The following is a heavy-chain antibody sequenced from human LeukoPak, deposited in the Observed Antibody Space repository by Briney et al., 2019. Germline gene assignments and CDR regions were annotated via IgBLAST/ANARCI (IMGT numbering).Heavy chain of an antibody. V-gene: IGHV5-51*01. Sequence: GESLKISCKGSGCSVTSYWIGWVRQLPGKGLEWMGIIFPGDSDTRYSPSFQCQVTISADKSITTAYLQWSSVKASDTAMYYCAIDTNIFYGSVSFDYWGQGTLVTVSS. CDR1: GCSVTSYW. CDR2: IFPGDSDT. D-gene: IGHD3-10*01. J-gene: IGHJ4*02. CDR3: AIDTNIFYGSVSFDY.